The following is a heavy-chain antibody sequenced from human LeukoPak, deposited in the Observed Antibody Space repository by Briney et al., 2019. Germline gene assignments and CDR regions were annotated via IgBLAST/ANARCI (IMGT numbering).Heavy chain of an antibody. Sequence: SETLSLTCTVSAGSISSYYWSWIRQPAGKGLEWIGRIYGSGSTRYNPSLKSRVTMSVDTSKNQFSLKLSFVTAADTAVYFCARGMSAAYDYNWFDPWGQGTLVTVSS. J-gene: IGHJ5*02. CDR2: IYGSGST. CDR1: AGSISSYY. V-gene: IGHV4-4*07. CDR3: ARGMSAAYDYNWFDP. D-gene: IGHD5-12*01.